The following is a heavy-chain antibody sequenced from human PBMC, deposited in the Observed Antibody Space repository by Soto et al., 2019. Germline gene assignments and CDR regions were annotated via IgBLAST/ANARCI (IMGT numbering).Heavy chain of an antibody. CDR1: GFTFSSYW. Sequence: PGGSLRLSCAASGFTFSSYWMNWVRQAPGKGLEWVANIKQDGSEKYYVDSVKGRFTISRDNAKNSLYLQMNSLRAEDTALYYCAREAAVAGTNYYDGMDVWGQGTTVTVSS. J-gene: IGHJ6*02. CDR2: IKQDGSEK. CDR3: AREAAVAGTNYYDGMDV. V-gene: IGHV3-7*01. D-gene: IGHD6-19*01.